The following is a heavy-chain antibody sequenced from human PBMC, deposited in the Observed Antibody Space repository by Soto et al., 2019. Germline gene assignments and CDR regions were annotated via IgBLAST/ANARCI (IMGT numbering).Heavy chain of an antibody. V-gene: IGHV3-21*01. Sequence: GGSLRLSCAASGVTPSSYSMNWVRQAPGKGPEWVSSISSSSSYIYYADSVKGRFTISRDNAKNSLHLQMNSLRAEDTAVYYCARPYYSDTSGYYGAWAFALWGQGTMVTVSS. J-gene: IGHJ3*01. CDR3: ARPYYSDTSGYYGAWAFAL. CDR1: GVTPSSYS. D-gene: IGHD3-22*01. CDR2: ISSSSSYI.